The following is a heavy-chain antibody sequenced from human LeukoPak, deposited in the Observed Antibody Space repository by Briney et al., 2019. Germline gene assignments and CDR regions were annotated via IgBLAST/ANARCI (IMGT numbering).Heavy chain of an antibody. V-gene: IGHV1-2*06. Sequence: ASVKVSCTASGYTFTGYYMHWVRQAPGQGLEWMGRINPNSGGTNYAQEFQGRVTMTRDTSISTAYMELRGLRSDDTAVYYCATWVSSTPGGFPWGQGTLVTVSS. CDR1: GYTFTGYY. CDR3: ATWVSSTPGGFP. CDR2: INPNSGGT. D-gene: IGHD2-2*01. J-gene: IGHJ5*02.